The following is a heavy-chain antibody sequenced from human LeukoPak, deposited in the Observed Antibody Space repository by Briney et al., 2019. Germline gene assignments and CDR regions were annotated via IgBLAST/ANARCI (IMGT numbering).Heavy chain of an antibody. Sequence: PSETLSLTCTVSGGSISSGGYYWSWIRQHPGKGLEWIGYIYYSGSTYYNPSLKSRVTISVDTSKNQFSLKLSSVTAAYTAVYYCARDRRDYYDSSGYPNWFDPWGQGTLVTVSS. J-gene: IGHJ5*02. CDR3: ARDRRDYYDSSGYPNWFDP. CDR2: IYYSGST. CDR1: GGSISSGGYY. V-gene: IGHV4-31*03. D-gene: IGHD3-22*01.